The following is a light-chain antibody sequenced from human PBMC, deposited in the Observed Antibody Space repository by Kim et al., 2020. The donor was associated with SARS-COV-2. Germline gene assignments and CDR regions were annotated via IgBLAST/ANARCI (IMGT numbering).Light chain of an antibody. CDR2: DTS. J-gene: IGLJ3*02. CDR3: LLYYGGAWV. CDR1: TGAVTSGYY. Sequence: PGGTVTLTCGSSTGAVTSGYYPYWFQQKPGQAPRTLIHDTSGKHSWTPARFSGSLLGGKSALTLSGAQPEDEADYYCLLYYGGAWVFGGGTKLTVL. V-gene: IGLV7-46*01.